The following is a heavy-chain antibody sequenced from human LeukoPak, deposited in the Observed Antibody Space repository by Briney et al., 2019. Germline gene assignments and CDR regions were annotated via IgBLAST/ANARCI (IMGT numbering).Heavy chain of an antibody. CDR2: MYYSGST. V-gene: IGHV4-59*08. CDR1: GGSISSYY. CDR3: ASLKVPLDYYYYYGMDV. J-gene: IGHJ6*02. D-gene: IGHD3-10*01. Sequence: SETLSLTCTVSGGSISSYYWSWIRQPPGKGLEWIGYMYYSGSTNYNPSLKSRVTISVDTSRNQFSLRLSSVTAADTAVYYCASLKVPLDYYYYYGMDVWGQGTTVTVSS.